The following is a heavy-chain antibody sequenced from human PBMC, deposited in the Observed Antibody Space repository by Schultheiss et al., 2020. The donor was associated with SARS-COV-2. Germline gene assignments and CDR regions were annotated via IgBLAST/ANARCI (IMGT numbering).Heavy chain of an antibody. Sequence: SETLSLTCTVSGGSISSYYWSWIRQPPGKGLEWIGYIYYSGSTNYNPSLKSRVTISVDTSKNQISLKLSSVTAADTAVYYCARVVSSVASTDAFNIWGQGTMVTVSS. D-gene: IGHD6-19*01. J-gene: IGHJ3*02. CDR1: GGSISSYY. CDR2: IYYSGST. V-gene: IGHV4-59*01. CDR3: ARVVSSVASTDAFNI.